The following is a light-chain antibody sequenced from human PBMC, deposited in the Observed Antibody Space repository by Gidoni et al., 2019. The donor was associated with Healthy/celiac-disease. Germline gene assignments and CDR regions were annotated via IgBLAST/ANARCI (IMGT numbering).Light chain of an antibody. CDR1: ISNIGSNT. CDR3: AAWNDSLNGSWV. V-gene: IGLV1-44*01. J-gene: IGLJ3*02. Sequence: QSVLTQPPSASGTPGQRVTISCSGSISNIGSNTVKWYQQLPGTAPKLLLYSNKQRPSGVPDRFSGSKSGTSASLAISGLQSEDEADYYCAAWNDSLNGSWVFGGGTKLTVL. CDR2: SNK.